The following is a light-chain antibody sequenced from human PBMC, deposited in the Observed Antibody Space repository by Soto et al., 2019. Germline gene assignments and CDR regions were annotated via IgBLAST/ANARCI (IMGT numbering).Light chain of an antibody. CDR2: DVI. V-gene: IGLV2-14*01. CDR1: SSDVGGYNY. CDR3: SSYTRSSTLYV. J-gene: IGLJ1*01. Sequence: QSVLTQPASVSGSPGQSIIISCTGTSSDVGGYNYVSWYQQHPGKAPKLMIYDVINRPSGVSNRFSGSKSSNTASLTISGLQAEDEADYYCSSYTRSSTLYVFGTGTKLTVL.